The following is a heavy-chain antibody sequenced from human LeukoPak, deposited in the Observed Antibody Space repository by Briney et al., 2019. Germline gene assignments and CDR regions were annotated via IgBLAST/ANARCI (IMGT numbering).Heavy chain of an antibody. CDR1: GGSISSGGYY. D-gene: IGHD3-3*01. V-gene: IGHV4-31*03. CDR3: ARGSRYYDFWSGYWDY. Sequence: PSETLSLTCTASGGSISSGGYYWSWIRQHPGKGLEWIGYIYYSGSTYYNPSLKSRVTISVDTSKNQFSLKLSSVTAADTAVYYCARGSRYYDFWSGYWDYWGQGTLVTVSS. CDR2: IYYSGST. J-gene: IGHJ4*02.